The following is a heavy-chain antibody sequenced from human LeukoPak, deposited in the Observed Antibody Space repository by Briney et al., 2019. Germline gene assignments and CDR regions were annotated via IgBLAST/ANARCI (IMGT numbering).Heavy chain of an antibody. CDR2: IYHTGST. Sequence: SETLSLTCAVSGDSISSAYSWSWIRQPPGKGLEWIGYIYHTGSTSYNPSLKTRVTISIDRPRNHFSLKLSSVTAADTAMYYCARVVGATSHDTFDVWGQGTLVTVSS. CDR3: ARVVGATSHDTFDV. CDR1: GDSISSAYS. V-gene: IGHV4-30-2*01. J-gene: IGHJ3*01. D-gene: IGHD1-26*01.